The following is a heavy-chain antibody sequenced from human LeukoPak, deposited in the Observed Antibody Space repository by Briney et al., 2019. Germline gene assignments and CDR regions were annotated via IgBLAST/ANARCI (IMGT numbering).Heavy chain of an antibody. CDR3: TTETPVAKSQLLRRYYYMDV. J-gene: IGHJ6*03. D-gene: IGHD2-2*01. Sequence: GSPRLLCAAPGFILSNARISRVRQASGEGPEWVGPVKSKTEGGTTDYAASVKGRFSISRDDSKNTLYLQMNGLKTEDTAVYYCTTETPVAKSQLLRRYYYMDVWGKGTTVTVSS. V-gene: IGHV3-15*01. CDR2: VKSKTEGGTT. CDR1: GFILSNAR.